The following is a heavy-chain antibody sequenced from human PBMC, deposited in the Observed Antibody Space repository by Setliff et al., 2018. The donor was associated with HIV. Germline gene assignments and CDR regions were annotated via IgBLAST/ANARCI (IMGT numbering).Heavy chain of an antibody. CDR2: IYTSGST. CDR3: ARGRFVGFDY. Sequence: SETLSLTCTVADGSISTGSYYWSWVRQPAGRGLEWIGRIYTSGSTNYNPSLKSRVTMSVDTFKNQFSLNLTSVTAADTAVYYCARGRFVGFDYWGQGTLVTVSS. V-gene: IGHV4-61*02. J-gene: IGHJ4*02. CDR1: DGSISTGSYY. D-gene: IGHD3-16*02.